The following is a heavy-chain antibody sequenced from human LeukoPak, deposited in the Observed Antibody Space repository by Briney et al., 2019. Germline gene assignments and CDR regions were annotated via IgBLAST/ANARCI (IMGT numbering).Heavy chain of an antibody. CDR1: GGSISSGSYY. CDR2: IYTSGST. Sequence: PSQTLSLTCTVSGGSISSGSYYWSWIRQPAGKGLEWIGRIYTSGSTNYNPSFKSRVTISVDTSKNQFSLKLSSVTAADTAVYYCARGYYDFWSGYYSVGIPLYYYYMDVWGKGTTVTVSS. V-gene: IGHV4-61*02. CDR3: ARGYYDFWSGYYSVGIPLYYYYMDV. J-gene: IGHJ6*03. D-gene: IGHD3-3*01.